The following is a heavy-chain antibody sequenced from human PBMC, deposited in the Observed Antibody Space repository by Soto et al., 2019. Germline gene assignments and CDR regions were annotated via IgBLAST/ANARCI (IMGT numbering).Heavy chain of an antibody. D-gene: IGHD5-18*01. CDR3: ARVSASLYGYSHPGGMDV. Sequence: SETLSLTCTVSGGSISSGDYYWSWIRQPPGKGLEWIGYIYYSGSTYYNPSLKSRVTISVDTSKNQFSLKLSSVTAADTAVYYCARVSASLYGYSHPGGMDVWGQGTTVTVSS. CDR2: IYYSGST. V-gene: IGHV4-30-4*01. CDR1: GGSISSGDYY. J-gene: IGHJ6*02.